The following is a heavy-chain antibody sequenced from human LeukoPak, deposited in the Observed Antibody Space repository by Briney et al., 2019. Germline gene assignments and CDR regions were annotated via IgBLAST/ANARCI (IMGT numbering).Heavy chain of an antibody. Sequence: ASVKVSCKASGYTFTSYGISWVRQAPGQGLEWMGWVSAYNGNTNYAQKFQGRVTMTTGTPTSTVYMELRSLRSDDTAVYYCGRHDGGSGWPWLGIDYWGQGTLVTVSS. J-gene: IGHJ4*02. CDR2: VSAYNGNT. D-gene: IGHD6-25*01. CDR3: GRHDGGSGWPWLGIDY. V-gene: IGHV1-18*01. CDR1: GYTFTSYG.